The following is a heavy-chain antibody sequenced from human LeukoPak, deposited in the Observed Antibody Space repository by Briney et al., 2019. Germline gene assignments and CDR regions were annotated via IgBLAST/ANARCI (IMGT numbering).Heavy chain of an antibody. D-gene: IGHD2-15*01. J-gene: IGHJ5*02. CDR3: ARDTQDWFDP. CDR1: GGSNSSDSYH. V-gene: IGHV4-39*07. Sequence: SETLSLTCTVSGGSNSSDSYHWGWIRQPPGKGLDWIGSIYYSGTTYYNPSLKSRVTISVDTSKNQFSLKLSSVSAADTAVYYCARDTQDWFDPWGQGTLVTVSS. CDR2: IYYSGTT.